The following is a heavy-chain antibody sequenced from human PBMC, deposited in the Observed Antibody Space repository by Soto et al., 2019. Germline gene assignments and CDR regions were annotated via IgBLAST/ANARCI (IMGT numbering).Heavy chain of an antibody. D-gene: IGHD3-10*01. V-gene: IGHV3-23*01. J-gene: IGHJ6*02. CDR1: GFTLSSYA. CDR2: ISGSGGST. CDR3: AKAQITFYYYYGMDV. Sequence: PGGSLRLSCAASGFTLSSYAMSWVRQAPGNGLEWVSAISGSGGSTYYADSVKGRFSISRDNSKNTLYLQMNSLRAEDTAVYYCAKAQITFYYYYGMDVWGQGTTVTVSS.